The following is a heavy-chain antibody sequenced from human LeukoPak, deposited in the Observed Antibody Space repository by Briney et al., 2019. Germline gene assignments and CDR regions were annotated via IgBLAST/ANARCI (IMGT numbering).Heavy chain of an antibody. CDR2: ISYDGSNK. Sequence: GGSLRLSCAASGFTLSSYAMSWVRQAPGKGLEWVAVISYDGSNKYYADSVKGRFTISRDNSKNTLYLQMNSLRAEDTAVYYCARDRSSTSGPCDYWGQGTLVTVSS. CDR3: ARDRSSTSGPCDY. CDR1: GFTLSSYA. D-gene: IGHD2-2*01. V-gene: IGHV3-30-3*01. J-gene: IGHJ4*02.